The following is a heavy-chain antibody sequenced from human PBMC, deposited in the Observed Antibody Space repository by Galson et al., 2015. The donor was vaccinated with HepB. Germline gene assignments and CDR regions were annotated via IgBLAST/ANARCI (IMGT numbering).Heavy chain of an antibody. CDR2: NNAGNGNT. V-gene: IGHV1-3*01. J-gene: IGHJ4*02. CDR1: GYTLTAYA. CDR3: ARGTGWF. D-gene: IGHD2-15*01. Sequence: SVKVSCKASGYTLTAYAMNWVRQAPGQRPEWMGRNNAGNGNTEYPQKFQGRITITRDTSASTVYMELSSLTSEDTAVYYCARGTGWFWGQGTLVTVSS.